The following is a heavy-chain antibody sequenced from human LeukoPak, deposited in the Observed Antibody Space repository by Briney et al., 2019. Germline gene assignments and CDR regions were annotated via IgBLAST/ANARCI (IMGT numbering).Heavy chain of an antibody. CDR1: GYTFTSYG. Sequence: ASVKVSCKASGYTFTSYGISWVRQAPGQGLEWMGWISAYNGNTNYAQKLQGRVTMTTDTSTSTAYMELRSLRSDDTAVYYCARDQYNWNWRGYYYGMDVWGQGTTVTVS. CDR2: ISAYNGNT. CDR3: ARDQYNWNWRGYYYGMDV. J-gene: IGHJ6*02. V-gene: IGHV1-18*01. D-gene: IGHD1-20*01.